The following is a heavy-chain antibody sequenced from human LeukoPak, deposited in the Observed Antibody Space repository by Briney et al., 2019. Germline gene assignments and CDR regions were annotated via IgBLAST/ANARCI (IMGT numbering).Heavy chain of an antibody. Sequence: SETLSLTCAVYGGSFSGYYWSWIRQPPGKGLEWIGEINHSGSTNYNPSLKSRVTISVDTSKNQFSLKLSSVTAADTAGYYCARTRDIVVVPAAFDYWGQGTLVTVSS. D-gene: IGHD2-2*01. CDR2: INHSGST. CDR3: ARTRDIVVVPAAFDY. CDR1: GGSFSGYY. J-gene: IGHJ4*02. V-gene: IGHV4-34*01.